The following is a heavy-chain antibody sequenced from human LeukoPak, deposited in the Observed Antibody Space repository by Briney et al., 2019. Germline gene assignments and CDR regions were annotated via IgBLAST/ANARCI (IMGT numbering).Heavy chain of an antibody. D-gene: IGHD6-13*01. V-gene: IGHV1-2*02. J-gene: IGHJ5*02. CDR3: ARDGSQAAAGTEWFDP. CDR2: INPNSGGT. CDR1: GYTFTGYY. Sequence: ASVKVSCKASGYTFTGYYMHWVRQAPGQGLEWMGWINPNSGGTNYAQKFQGRVTTTRDTSISTAYMELSRLRSDDTAVYYCARDGSQAAAGTEWFDPWGQGTLVTVSS.